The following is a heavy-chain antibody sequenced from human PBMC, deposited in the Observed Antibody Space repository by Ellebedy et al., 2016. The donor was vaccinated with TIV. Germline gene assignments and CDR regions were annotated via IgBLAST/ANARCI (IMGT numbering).Heavy chain of an antibody. CDR3: AKIEDYCSSTSCPDY. CDR1: GFTFSSYA. V-gene: IGHV3-23*01. D-gene: IGHD2-2*01. J-gene: IGHJ4*02. Sequence: GGSLRLSXAASGFTFSSYAMSWVRQAPGKGLEWVSAISGSSGSTYYADSVKGRFTISRDNSKNTLYLQMNSLRAEDTAVYYCAKIEDYCSSTSCPDYWGQGTLVTVSS. CDR2: ISGSSGST.